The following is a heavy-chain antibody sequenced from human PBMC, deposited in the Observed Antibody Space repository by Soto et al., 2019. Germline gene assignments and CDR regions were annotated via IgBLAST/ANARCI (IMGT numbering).Heavy chain of an antibody. CDR1: GFTFSSYS. V-gene: IGHV3-21*01. J-gene: IGHJ6*02. CDR3: ARDVHSGGYSAGWDYYYGMDV. Sequence: GGTLRLSCAASGFTFSSYSMNWARQAPGKGLEWVSSNSSSGSHMSYADSLKGRGTISRDNAKSSLYWQMNCLWSEDSAVYYCARDVHSGGYSAGWDYYYGMDVWGQGTTVTVSS. CDR2: NSSSGSHM. D-gene: IGHD1-26*01.